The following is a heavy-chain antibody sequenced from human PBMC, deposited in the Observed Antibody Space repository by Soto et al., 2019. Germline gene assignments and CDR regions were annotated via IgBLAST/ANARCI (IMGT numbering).Heavy chain of an antibody. CDR2: IYGGDST. CDR3: AREDFDY. J-gene: IGHJ4*02. Sequence: GGSLRLSCAASGFTFSSNYMSWVRQAPGKGLEWVSVIYGGDSTNYADSVKGRFTISRHNSRNTVYLQMNSLRAEDTAVYYCAREDFDYWGQGTLVTVSS. CDR1: GFTFSSNY. V-gene: IGHV3-53*04.